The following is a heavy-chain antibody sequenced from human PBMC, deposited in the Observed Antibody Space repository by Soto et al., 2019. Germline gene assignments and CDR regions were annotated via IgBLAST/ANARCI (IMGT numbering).Heavy chain of an antibody. CDR2: IRSKAYGGTT. CDR3: TREPNYYDSSGYYPGAFDI. J-gene: IGHJ3*02. CDR1: GFTFGDYA. V-gene: IGHV3-49*03. D-gene: IGHD3-22*01. Sequence: GGSLRLSCTASGFTFGDYAMSWFRQAPGKGLEWVGFIRSKAYGGTTEYAASVKGRFTISRDDSKSIAYLQMNSLKTEDTAVYYCTREPNYYDSSGYYPGAFDIWGQGTMVTVSS.